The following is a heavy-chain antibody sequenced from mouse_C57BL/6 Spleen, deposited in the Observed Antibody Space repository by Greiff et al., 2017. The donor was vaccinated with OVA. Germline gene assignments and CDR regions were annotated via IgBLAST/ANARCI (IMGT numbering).Heavy chain of an antibody. V-gene: IGHV1-82*01. CDR3: ARELRFYFDY. D-gene: IGHD1-1*01. Sequence: QVQLQQSGPELVKPGASVKISCKASGYAFSSSWMNWVKQRPGKGLEWIGRLYPGDGDTNYTGKFKGKDKLTADKSYSTAYMQLSSLTSEDSAVYFCARELRFYFDYWGQGTTLTVSS. CDR2: LYPGDGDT. J-gene: IGHJ2*01. CDR1: GYAFSSSW.